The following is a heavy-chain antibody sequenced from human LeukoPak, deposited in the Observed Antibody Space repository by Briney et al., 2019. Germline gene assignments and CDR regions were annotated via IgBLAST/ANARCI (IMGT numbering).Heavy chain of an antibody. J-gene: IGHJ6*03. Sequence: SETLSLTCTVSGGSISSHYWSWIRQPPGKGLEWIGYIYYSGSTNYNPSLKSRVTISVDTSKNQFSLKLSSVTAADTAVYYCARVYGSGSYRFYYYYYMDVWGKGTTVTVSS. CDR1: GGSISSHY. CDR2: IYYSGST. CDR3: ARVYGSGSYRFYYYYYMDV. D-gene: IGHD3-10*01. V-gene: IGHV4-59*11.